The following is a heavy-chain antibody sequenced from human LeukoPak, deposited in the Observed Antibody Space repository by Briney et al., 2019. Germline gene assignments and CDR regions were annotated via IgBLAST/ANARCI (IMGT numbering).Heavy chain of an antibody. CDR2: ISYDGSNK. CDR1: GFTFSSYA. J-gene: IGHJ6*02. V-gene: IGHV3-30-3*01. CDR3: ATLSYYYYYGMDV. Sequence: GGSLRLSCAASGFTFSSYAMHWVRQAPGKGLEWVAVISYDGSNKYYADSVKGRFTISRDNSKNTLYLQMNSLRAEDTAVYYCATLSYYYYYGMDVWGQGTTVTVSS.